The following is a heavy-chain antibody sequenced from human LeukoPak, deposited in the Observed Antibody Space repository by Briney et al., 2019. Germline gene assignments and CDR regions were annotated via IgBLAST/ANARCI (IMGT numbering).Heavy chain of an antibody. CDR3: ARSIAAAGSYYFDY. CDR2: IYPGGSDA. D-gene: IGHD6-13*01. J-gene: IGHJ4*02. V-gene: IGHV5-51*01. Sequence: GESLKISCKGSGYSFTSYWIGWVRQMPGKGLEWTGIIYPGGSDARYSPSSQGQVTISADKSISTAYLQWSSLKASDTAMYYCARSIAAAGSYYFDYWGQGTLVTVSS. CDR1: GYSFTSYW.